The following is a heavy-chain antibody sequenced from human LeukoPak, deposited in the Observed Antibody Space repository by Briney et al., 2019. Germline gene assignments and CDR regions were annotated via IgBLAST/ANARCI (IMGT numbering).Heavy chain of an antibody. CDR3: ARGRADYYDSSGYVDYYYYMDV. CDR1: GYTFTSYD. V-gene: IGHV1-8*01. CDR2: MNPNSGNT. J-gene: IGHJ6*03. D-gene: IGHD3-22*01. Sequence: ASVEVSCKASGYTFTSYDINWVRQATGQGLEWMGWMNPNSGNTGYAQKFQGRVTMTRNTSISTAYMELSSLRSEDTAVYYCARGRADYYDSSGYVDYYYYMDVWGKGTTVTVSS.